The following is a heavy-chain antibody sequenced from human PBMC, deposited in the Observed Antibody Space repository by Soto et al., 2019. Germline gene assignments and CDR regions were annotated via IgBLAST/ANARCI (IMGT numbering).Heavy chain of an antibody. CDR2: VYNSGST. CDR3: ARYRREAVAGYTLDN. V-gene: IGHV4-59*01. Sequence: PSETLSLTCTVSGGSISSNYWTWIRQPPGKGLEWIGYVYNSGSTNYNPSLKSRVTISDDTSKSQFSLKLNSMTAADTAAYYCARYRREAVAGYTLDNWGQGILVTVS. CDR1: GGSISSNY. J-gene: IGHJ4*02. D-gene: IGHD6-13*01.